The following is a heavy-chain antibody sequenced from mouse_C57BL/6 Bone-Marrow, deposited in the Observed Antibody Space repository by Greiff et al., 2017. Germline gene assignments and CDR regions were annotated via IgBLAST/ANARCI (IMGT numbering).Heavy chain of an antibody. J-gene: IGHJ2*01. Sequence: EVKLVESGGGLVKPGGSLKLSCAASGFTFSSYAMSWVRQTPEKRLEWVATISDGGSYTYYPDNVKGRFTISRANAKNNLYLQMSHLKSEDTAMYYCARDRGQLRLNYFDYWGQGTTLTVSS. V-gene: IGHV5-4*01. D-gene: IGHD3-2*02. CDR1: GFTFSSYA. CDR2: ISDGGSYT. CDR3: ARDRGQLRLNYFDY.